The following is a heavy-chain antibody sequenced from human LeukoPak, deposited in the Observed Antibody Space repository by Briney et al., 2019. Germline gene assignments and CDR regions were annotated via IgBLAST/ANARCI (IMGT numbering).Heavy chain of an antibody. V-gene: IGHV4-59*01. Sequence: SETLSLTCTVSGGSISTDYWSWIRQPPGKGLEWIGYIYCSGSTNYNPSLKSRVTISVDTSKNQFSLKLSSVTAADTAVYYCARVGTYGSGSYLSWLDYWGQGTLVTVSS. D-gene: IGHD3-10*01. CDR2: IYCSGST. J-gene: IGHJ4*02. CDR1: GGSISTDY. CDR3: ARVGTYGSGSYLSWLDY.